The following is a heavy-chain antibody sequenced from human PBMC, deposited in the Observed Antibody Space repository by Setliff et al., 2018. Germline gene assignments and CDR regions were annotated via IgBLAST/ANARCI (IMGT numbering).Heavy chain of an antibody. D-gene: IGHD2-2*01. J-gene: IGHJ4*02. CDR3: SRLVRYCTTTTCQRASGGEF. Sequence: GASVKVSCKASGYTFTNYGINWVRQAPGQGLEWMGWINNYNMNTNYPQKFLDRVTLTTDTSTSTAYMELRSLGTDDTAVYYCSRLVRYCTTTTCQRASGGEFWGQGTLVTVSS. V-gene: IGHV1-18*01. CDR1: GYTFTNYG. CDR2: INNYNMNT.